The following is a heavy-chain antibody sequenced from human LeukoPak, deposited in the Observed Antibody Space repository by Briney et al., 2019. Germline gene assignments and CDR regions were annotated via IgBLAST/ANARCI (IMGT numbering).Heavy chain of an antibody. CDR3: ARERLVSAPFDY. CDR2: IYYSGST. J-gene: IGHJ4*02. CDR1: GGSFSSYY. Sequence: KASETLSLTCAVYGGSFSSYYWSWIRQPPGKGLEWVGYIYYSGSTNYNPSLKSRVTISVDTSKNQFSLKLSSVTAADTAVYYCARERLVSAPFDYWGQGTLVTVSS. D-gene: IGHD3-22*01. V-gene: IGHV4-59*01.